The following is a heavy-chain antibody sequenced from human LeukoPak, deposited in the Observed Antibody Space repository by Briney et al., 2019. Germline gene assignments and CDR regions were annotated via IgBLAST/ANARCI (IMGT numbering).Heavy chain of an antibody. V-gene: IGHV4-34*01. CDR2: INHSGST. D-gene: IGHD3-10*01. CDR3: ARDSGTTGEVKFDP. CDR1: GGSFSGYY. Sequence: PSETLSLTCAVYGGSFSGYYWSWIRQPPGKGLEWIGEINHSGSTNYNPSLKSRVTISVDTSKNQFSLKLMSVTAADTAVYYCARDSGTTGEVKFDPWGQGNPGHRLL. J-gene: IGHJ5*02.